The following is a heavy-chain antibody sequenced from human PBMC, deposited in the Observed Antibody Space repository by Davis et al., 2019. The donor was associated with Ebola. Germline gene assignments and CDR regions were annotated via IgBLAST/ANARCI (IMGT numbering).Heavy chain of an antibody. J-gene: IGHJ6*02. V-gene: IGHV4-31*03. D-gene: IGHD4-17*01. CDR2: IYSSGST. CDR1: GGSISSGGYY. CDR3: ARGFPTVTRGLITRGGDGMDV. Sequence: MPSETLSLTCTVSGGSISSGGYYWTWVRQHPGKGLEWIGNIYSSGSTYYNPSLKSRVTISVDTSKNQFSLKLSSVTAADTAVYYCARGFPTVTRGLITRGGDGMDVWGQGTTVTVSS.